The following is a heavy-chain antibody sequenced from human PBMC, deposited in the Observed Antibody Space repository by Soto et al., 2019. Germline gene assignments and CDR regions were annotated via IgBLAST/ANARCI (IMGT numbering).Heavy chain of an antibody. CDR2: ISGSGRDT. Sequence: GGSLRLSCAAPGFIFSNYVMTWVRQRPGKGLEWVSTISGSGRDTYYADSLKGRFTISRDSPKNTLYLQINTLRAEDTAIYYCAKDGDYHGSGSFLDYWGQGTPVTVSS. J-gene: IGHJ4*02. CDR1: GFIFSNYV. V-gene: IGHV3-23*01. CDR3: AKDGDYHGSGSFLDY. D-gene: IGHD3-10*01.